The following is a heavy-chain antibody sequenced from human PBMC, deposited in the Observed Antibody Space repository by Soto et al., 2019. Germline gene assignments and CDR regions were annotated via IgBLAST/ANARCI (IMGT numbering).Heavy chain of an antibody. J-gene: IGHJ6*02. V-gene: IGHV1-69*12. CDR1: GGTFSSYA. CDR3: XXXXXXXXXXXXMDV. Sequence: QVQLVQSGAEVKKPGSSVKVSCKASGGTFSSYAISWVRQAPGQGLEWMGGIIPIFGTANYAQKFQGRVTITADESTSTAYMELSXLRSEXXXXXXXXXXXXXXXXXXXMDVWGQGTTVTVSS. CDR2: IIPIFGTA.